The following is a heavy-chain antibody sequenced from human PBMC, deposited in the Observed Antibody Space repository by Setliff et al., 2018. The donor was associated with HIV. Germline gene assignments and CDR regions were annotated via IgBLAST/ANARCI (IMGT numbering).Heavy chain of an antibody. J-gene: IGHJ6*03. V-gene: IGHV1-8*03. CDR1: GYSFTNYD. Sequence: ASVKVSCKASGYSFTNYDINWVRQANGQGLEWMGWMNPKSGKTGYAQKFQGRVTITRNTSISTVYMDLDSLRSDDAAVYYCARGFYDFFYNYYMDVWGKGTTVTVSS. CDR2: MNPKSGKT. D-gene: IGHD3-3*01. CDR3: ARGFYDFFYNYYMDV.